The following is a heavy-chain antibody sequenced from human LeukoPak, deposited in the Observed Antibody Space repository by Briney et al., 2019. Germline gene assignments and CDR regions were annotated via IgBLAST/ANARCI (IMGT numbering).Heavy chain of an antibody. Sequence: ASVTVSCKTSGYTFTSHGINWVRQAPGQGLEWMGWISTYNGDTNSAQKFQGRVTLTTDTSTSTAYMELRSLRSDDTAVYHCARVGDILTGYPYYFDYWGQGTLVTVSS. D-gene: IGHD3-9*01. CDR2: ISTYNGDT. J-gene: IGHJ4*02. CDR3: ARVGDILTGYPYYFDY. V-gene: IGHV1-18*01. CDR1: GYTFTSHG.